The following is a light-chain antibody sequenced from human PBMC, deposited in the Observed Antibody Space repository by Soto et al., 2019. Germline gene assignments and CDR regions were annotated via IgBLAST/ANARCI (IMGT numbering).Light chain of an antibody. V-gene: IGLV2-14*01. CDR3: SSYTTSSTYV. J-gene: IGLJ1*01. CDR2: EVN. Sequence: QSALTQPASVSGSPGQSITISCTGTSSDVGGYNYVSWYQQHPGKAPKLMIYEVNKRPSWVSNRFSGSKSGNTASLTISGLQAEDEADYYCSSYTTSSTYVFGGGTKLTVL. CDR1: SSDVGGYNY.